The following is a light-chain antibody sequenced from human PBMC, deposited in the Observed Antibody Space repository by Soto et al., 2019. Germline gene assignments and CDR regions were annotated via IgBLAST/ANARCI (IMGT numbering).Light chain of an antibody. CDR1: SSDIGTYDH. Sequence: QSVLTQPASVSGAPGQSITISCSGTSSDIGTYDHVAWFQQFPGKTPKLMIYSVSNRPSGVYYRFSGSKSGNTAYLTISGLQAEDEADYYCISYTVSRSYVFGTGTKVTVL. V-gene: IGLV2-14*01. CDR2: SVS. CDR3: ISYTVSRSYV. J-gene: IGLJ1*01.